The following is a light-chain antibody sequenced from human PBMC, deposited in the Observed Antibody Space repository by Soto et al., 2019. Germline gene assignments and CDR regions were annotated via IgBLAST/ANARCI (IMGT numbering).Light chain of an antibody. CDR3: EQANSFPHT. CDR2: AAS. V-gene: IGKV1-12*01. J-gene: IGKJ4*01. Sequence: DIQVTQSPSSLSASVGDRVTITCLASQGISSSLAWYQQKPGKAPKLLIYAASSLQSGVPSRFSCSGSGTDFTLTISILQPEDFATYYCEQANSFPHTFGGGTKVDIK. CDR1: QGISSS.